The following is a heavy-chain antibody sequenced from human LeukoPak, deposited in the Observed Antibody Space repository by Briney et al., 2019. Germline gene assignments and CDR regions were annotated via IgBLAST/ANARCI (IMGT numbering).Heavy chain of an antibody. CDR3: ARPTTVTTISADAFDI. Sequence: GGSLRLSCAASGFTFSSYSMNWVRQAPGKGLEWVSSISSGGTYKYYADSVKGRFTISRDNAQNSLYLQMNSLRAEDSSVYYCARPTTVTTISADAFDIWGQGTMVTVS. D-gene: IGHD4-17*01. V-gene: IGHV3-21*01. J-gene: IGHJ3*02. CDR2: ISSGGTYK. CDR1: GFTFSSYS.